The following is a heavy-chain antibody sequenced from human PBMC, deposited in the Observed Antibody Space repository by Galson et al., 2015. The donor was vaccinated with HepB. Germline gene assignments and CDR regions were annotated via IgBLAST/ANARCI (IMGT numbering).Heavy chain of an antibody. CDR3: AREEQLVQDNWFDP. V-gene: IGHV4-34*01. CDR2: INHSGST. D-gene: IGHD6-13*01. CDR1: GGSFSGYY. J-gene: IGHJ5*02. Sequence: ETLSLTCAVYGGSFSGYYWSWIRQPPGKGLEWIGEINHSGSTNYNPSLKSRVTISVDTSKNQFSLKLSSVTAADTAVYYCAREEQLVQDNWFDPWGQGTLVTVSS.